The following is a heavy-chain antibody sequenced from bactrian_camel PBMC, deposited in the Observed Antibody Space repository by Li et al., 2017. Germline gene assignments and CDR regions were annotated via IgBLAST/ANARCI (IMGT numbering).Heavy chain of an antibody. J-gene: IGHJ6*01. CDR3: AARGPYCYTKLSVRDFTY. D-gene: IGHD2*01. CDR1: GYTYSGHC. V-gene: IGHV3S53*01. Sequence: VQLVESGGGSVQAGGSLTLSCAFSGYTYSGHCMGWFRQTPGKEREGVAAIDTDGSTSVADSLKGRFTISQDNAKNTVYLQMNSLKPEDTAMYYCAARGPYCYTKLSVRDFTYWGQGTQVTVS. CDR2: IDTDGST.